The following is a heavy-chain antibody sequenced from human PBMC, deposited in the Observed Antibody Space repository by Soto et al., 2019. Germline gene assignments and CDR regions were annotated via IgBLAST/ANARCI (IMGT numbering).Heavy chain of an antibody. CDR3: AHRVLRTVFGLVTTTAIYFDF. CDR1: GFSLTTSGVG. J-gene: IGHJ4*02. Sequence: QITLKESGPTVVKPTETLTLTCTFSGFSLTTSGVGVGWVRQSPGKAPEWLALIYWDDDKRYSTSLKSRLTITKDTSKNQGVLTMANVDPADTATYFCAHRVLRTVFGLVTTTAIYFDFWGQGTPVVVSS. D-gene: IGHD3-3*01. CDR2: IYWDDDK. V-gene: IGHV2-5*02.